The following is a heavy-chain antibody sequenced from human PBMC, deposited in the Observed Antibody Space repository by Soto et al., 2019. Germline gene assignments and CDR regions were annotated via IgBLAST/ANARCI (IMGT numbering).Heavy chain of an antibody. D-gene: IGHD6-19*01. V-gene: IGHV3-30*18. CDR2: ISYDGSNK. CDR3: AKNPGYNSGWYSIDY. J-gene: IGHJ4*02. Sequence: QVQLVESGGGVVQPGRSLRLSCAASGFTFSNYGMHWVRKAPGKGLEWVAVISYDGSNKYYADSVKGRFTISRDNSKNTLYLQMNSLRVEDTAMYYCAKNPGYNSGWYSIDYWGQGTLVTVSS. CDR1: GFTFSNYG.